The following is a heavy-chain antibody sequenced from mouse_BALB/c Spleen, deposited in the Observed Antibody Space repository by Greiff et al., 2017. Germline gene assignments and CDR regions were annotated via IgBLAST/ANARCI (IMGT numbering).Heavy chain of an antibody. CDR2: IRLKSNNYAT. D-gene: IGHD2-14*01. CDR3: TRNYRYDVDYYAMDY. J-gene: IGHJ4*01. V-gene: IGHV6-6*02. Sequence: EVQLVESGGGLVQPGGSMKLSCVASGFTFSNYWMNWVRQSPEKGLEWVAEIRLKSNNYATHYAESVKGRFTISRDDSKSSVYLQMNNLRAEDTGIYYCTRNYRYDVDYYAMDYWGQGTSVTVSS. CDR1: GFTFSNYW.